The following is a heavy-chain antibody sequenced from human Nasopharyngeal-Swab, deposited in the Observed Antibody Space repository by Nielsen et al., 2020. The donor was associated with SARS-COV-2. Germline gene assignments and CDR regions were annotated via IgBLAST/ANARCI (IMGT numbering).Heavy chain of an antibody. J-gene: IGHJ4*02. CDR1: GFTFGDYA. Sequence: GGSLRLSCTASGFTFGDYAMSWVRQAPGQGLEWVGFIRSKAYGGTTEYAASVKGRFTISRDDSKSIAYLQMNSLKTEDTAVYYCTRGRSYYDSSGYLDYWGQGTLVTVSS. CDR2: IRSKAYGGTT. V-gene: IGHV3-49*04. CDR3: TRGRSYYDSSGYLDY. D-gene: IGHD3-22*01.